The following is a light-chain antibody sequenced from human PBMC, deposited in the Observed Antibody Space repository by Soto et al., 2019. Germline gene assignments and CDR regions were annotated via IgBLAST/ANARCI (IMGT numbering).Light chain of an antibody. V-gene: IGLV2-14*01. Sequence: QSALTQPASVSGPPGQSITISCTGTSSDVGGYNYVSWYQQHPGKAPKLMIYDVSNRPSGVSNRFSGSKSGNTASLTISGLQAEDEADYYCSSYKSSSTLEVFGTGTKVTVL. CDR1: SSDVGGYNY. J-gene: IGLJ1*01. CDR2: DVS. CDR3: SSYKSSSTLEV.